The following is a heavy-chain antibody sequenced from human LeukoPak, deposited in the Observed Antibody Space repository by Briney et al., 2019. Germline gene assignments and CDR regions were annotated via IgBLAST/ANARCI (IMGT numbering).Heavy chain of an antibody. V-gene: IGHV4-38-2*02. D-gene: IGHD2-15*01. CDR1: GYSISSGYY. Sequence: SETLSLTCTVSGYSISSGYYWGWIRQPPGKGLEWIGSIYHSGSTYYNPSLKSRVTISVDTSKNQFSLKLSSVTAADTAVYYCRIYCSGGSCYPNFDYWGQGTLVTVSS. CDR3: RIYCSGGSCYPNFDY. J-gene: IGHJ4*02. CDR2: IYHSGST.